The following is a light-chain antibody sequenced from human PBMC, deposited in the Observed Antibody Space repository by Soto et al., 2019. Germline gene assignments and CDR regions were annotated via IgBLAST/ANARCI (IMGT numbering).Light chain of an antibody. V-gene: IGKV3-15*01. J-gene: IGKJ1*01. CDR2: GAS. Sequence: EIVMTQSPATLSVSPGERATLSCRASQSXXXXLAWYQQKPGQAPRLLIYGASTRAXGIPARFSGSGSGTEXXXXXXXXXXXXFXXYYCQQYNNWPRTFGQGTKVEIK. CDR1: QSXXXX. CDR3: QQYNNWPRT.